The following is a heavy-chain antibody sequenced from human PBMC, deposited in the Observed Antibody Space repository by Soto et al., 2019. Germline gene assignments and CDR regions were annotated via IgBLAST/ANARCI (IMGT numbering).Heavy chain of an antibody. J-gene: IGHJ4*02. V-gene: IGHV4-30-2*01. D-gene: IGHD4-4*01. CDR3: ARDRYSNYGLIIDY. CDR1: GGSISSGGYS. Sequence: SETLSLTCAVSGGSISSGGYSWSWIRQPPGKGLEWIGYIYHSGSTYYNPSLKSRVTISVDRSKNQFSLKLSSVTAADTAVYYCARDRYSNYGLIIDYWGQGTLVTVSS. CDR2: IYHSGST.